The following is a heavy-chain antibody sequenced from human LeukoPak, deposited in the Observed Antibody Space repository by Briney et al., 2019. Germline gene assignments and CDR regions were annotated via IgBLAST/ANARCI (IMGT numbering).Heavy chain of an antibody. J-gene: IGHJ3*02. V-gene: IGHV4-30-2*01. D-gene: IGHD6-13*01. CDR3: ARDRIPAAGTGGPLDAFDI. CDR2: IYHSGST. CDR1: GGSISSGGYY. Sequence: SETPSLTCSVSGGSISSGGYYWSWIRQPPGKGLEWIGYIYHSGSTYYNPSLKSRVTISVDRSKNQFSLKLSSVTAADTAVYYCARDRIPAAGTGGPLDAFDIWGQGTMVTVSS.